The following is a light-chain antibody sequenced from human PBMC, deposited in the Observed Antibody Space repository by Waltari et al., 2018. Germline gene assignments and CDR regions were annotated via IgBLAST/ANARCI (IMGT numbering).Light chain of an antibody. CDR1: TGAVTSGHY. Sequence: QAVVTQEPSLTVSPGGTVTLTCDSSTGAVTSGHYPYWFQQKPGQGPRTLIYDTSNKDSWTPARFSGSLLGGKAALTLSGAQPEDEAEYYCLLSYSGHWVFGGGTKLTVL. V-gene: IGLV7-46*01. CDR2: DTS. CDR3: LLSYSGHWV. J-gene: IGLJ3*02.